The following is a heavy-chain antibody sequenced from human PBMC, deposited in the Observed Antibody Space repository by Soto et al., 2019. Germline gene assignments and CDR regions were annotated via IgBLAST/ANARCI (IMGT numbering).Heavy chain of an antibody. CDR3: VRDTNLVATMDYSSYGLDV. V-gene: IGHV3-30-3*01. CDR2: TSHDGSNN. D-gene: IGHD2-8*01. CDR1: GFTLSGYS. J-gene: IGHJ6*02. Sequence: QVQLVESGGGVVQPGRSLRLSCAASGFTLSGYSMHWVRQAPGKGLEWVAVTSHDGSNNYYADSVKGRFTISRDNSKNTLYLQMDGLRPEDTAVYFCVRDTNLVATMDYSSYGLDVWGQGTTVTVSS.